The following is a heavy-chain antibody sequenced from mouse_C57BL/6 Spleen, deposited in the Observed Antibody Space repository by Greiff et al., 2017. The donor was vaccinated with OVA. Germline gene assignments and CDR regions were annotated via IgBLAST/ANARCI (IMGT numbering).Heavy chain of an antibody. V-gene: IGHV1-69*01. CDR2: IDPSDSYT. Sequence: QVQLKQPGAELVMPGASVKLSCKASGYTFTSYWMHWVKQRPGQGLEWIGEIDPSDSYTNYNQKFKGKSTLTVDKSSSTAYMQLSSLTSEDSAVYYCARYKGVYFDYWGQGTTLTVSS. CDR1: GYTFTSYW. CDR3: ARYKGVYFDY. J-gene: IGHJ2*01.